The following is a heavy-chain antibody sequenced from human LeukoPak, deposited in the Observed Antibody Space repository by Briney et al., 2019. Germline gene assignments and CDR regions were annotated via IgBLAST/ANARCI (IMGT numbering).Heavy chain of an antibody. CDR2: INPNTGDT. V-gene: IGHV1-2*02. CDR3: ARDLHWGPDY. J-gene: IGHJ4*02. Sequence: ASAKVSCKASGYTFTGFYMHWVRQAPGQGLEWMGWINPNTGDTNYAQKFQGRVTVTRDMSINTAYMELSRLRSDDTAVYYCARDLHWGPDYWGQGTLVTVSS. CDR1: GYTFTGFY. D-gene: IGHD7-27*01.